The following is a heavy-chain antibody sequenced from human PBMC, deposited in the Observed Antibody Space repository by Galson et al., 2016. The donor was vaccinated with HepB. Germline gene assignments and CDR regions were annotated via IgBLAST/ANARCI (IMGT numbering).Heavy chain of an antibody. CDR1: GGSISNGGYY. D-gene: IGHD7-27*01. CDR3: ARPTSGDEFDF. V-gene: IGHV4-31*03. Sequence: TLSLTCSVSGGSISNGGYYWSWIRQRPGRGLEWIGYIYDTENTYYTPSLKGRVSFSVDTSKNQFSLKLTSVTAADTAMYYCARPTSGDEFDFWGRGTKVNGS. CDR2: IYDTENT. J-gene: IGHJ3*01.